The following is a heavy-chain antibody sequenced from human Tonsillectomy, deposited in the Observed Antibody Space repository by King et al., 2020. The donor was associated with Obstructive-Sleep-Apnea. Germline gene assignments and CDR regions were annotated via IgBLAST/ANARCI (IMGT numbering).Heavy chain of an antibody. J-gene: IGHJ4*02. D-gene: IGHD4-17*01. CDR2: ISGYNGDT. Sequence: VQLVESGAEVKKPGASVKVSCKASGYTFTSYTIIWVRQAPGQGLEWMGWISGYNGDTNYAQKLQGRVTMTTDTSTSTAYMELRSLRSDDTAVYYCARLTGDYGSFFDCGGQGTLVTVSS. CDR3: ARLTGDYGSFFDC. V-gene: IGHV1-18*01. CDR1: GYTFTSYT.